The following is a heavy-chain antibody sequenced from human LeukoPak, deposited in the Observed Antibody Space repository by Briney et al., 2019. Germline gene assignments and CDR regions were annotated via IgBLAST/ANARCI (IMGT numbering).Heavy chain of an antibody. D-gene: IGHD3-22*01. J-gene: IGHJ6*02. CDR3: ARGGDYYDTSGYPDPFYFYGMNV. CDR1: GGSISSGGYS. V-gene: IGHV4-30-2*01. Sequence: PSQTLSLTCAVSGGSISSGGYSWSWIRQPPGKGLEWIGYTYRSGGTYYNPSLKSRVTISVDTFKNQFSLKLNTVTAADTAVYYCARGGDYYDTSGYPDPFYFYGMNVWGQGTTVTVSS. CDR2: TYRSGGT.